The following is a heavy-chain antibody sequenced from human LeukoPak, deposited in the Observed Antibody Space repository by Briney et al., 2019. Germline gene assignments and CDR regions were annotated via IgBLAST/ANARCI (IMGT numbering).Heavy chain of an antibody. V-gene: IGHV4-59*08. CDR3: ARHFVGKNYLEY. J-gene: IGHJ4*02. CDR1: GVSIGGYS. Sequence: SQTLSLTCAVSGVSIGGYSRSWIRQSPGKGLEWVGFLYNTGSTKYNHFLENRAIISVDTSKNQLFLTLISLIAADTAVQFCARHFVGKNYLEYWGQGILVSLPS. D-gene: IGHD2-21*01. CDR2: LYNTGST.